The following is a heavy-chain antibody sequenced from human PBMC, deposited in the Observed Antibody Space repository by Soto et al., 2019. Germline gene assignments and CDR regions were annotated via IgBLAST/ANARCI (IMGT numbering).Heavy chain of an antibody. V-gene: IGHV3-21*01. D-gene: IGHD2-15*01. CDR3: ARVSDCSGGSCYFVYYGMDV. CDR2: ISSSSSYI. Sequence: GGSLRLSCAASGFTFSSYSMNWVRQAPGKGLEWVSSISSSSSYIYYADSVKGRFTISRDNAKNSLYLQMNSLRAEGTAVYYCARVSDCSGGSCYFVYYGMDVWGQGTTVTVSS. J-gene: IGHJ6*02. CDR1: GFTFSSYS.